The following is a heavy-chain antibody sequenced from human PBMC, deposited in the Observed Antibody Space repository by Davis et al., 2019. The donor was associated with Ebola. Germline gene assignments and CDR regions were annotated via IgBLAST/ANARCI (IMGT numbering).Heavy chain of an antibody. CDR3: VKDRHCSSTSCPDAFDI. J-gene: IGHJ3*02. CDR2: ISYDGSNK. D-gene: IGHD2-2*01. V-gene: IGHV3-30*14. Sequence: GGSLRPSCAASGFTFSSYAMHWVRQAPGKGLEWVPVISYDGSNKSYADSVKGRFPISRDNSKNTLYLQMSSLRPEDTAIYYCVKDRHCSSTSCPDAFDIWGQGTLVTVSS. CDR1: GFTFSSYA.